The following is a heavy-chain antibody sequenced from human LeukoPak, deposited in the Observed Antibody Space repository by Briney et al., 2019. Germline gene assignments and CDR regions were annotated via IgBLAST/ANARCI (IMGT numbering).Heavy chain of an antibody. CDR2: IYYSGST. J-gene: IGHJ4*02. CDR3: ARSGYPYYFDY. D-gene: IGHD3-22*01. V-gene: IGHV4-31*03. Sequence: SQTLSLTCTVSGGSISSDGYYWSWIRQHPGKGLEWIGYIYYSGSTYYNPSLQSRVTISVDTSKNQFSLKLSSVTAADTAVYYCARSGYPYYFDYWGQGTLVTVSS. CDR1: GGSISSDGYY.